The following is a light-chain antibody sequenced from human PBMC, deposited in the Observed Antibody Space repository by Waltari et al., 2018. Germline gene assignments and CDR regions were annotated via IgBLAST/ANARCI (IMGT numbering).Light chain of an antibody. Sequence: QLVLTPSPSASASLRASIKLTCTLSRGHSSNVIAWPQQQPEKGTRYLIKVNIDGSHTRGNVIPHRFSVSSSGAGRYLTISSLRSEDEADYYCQTGGHGPWVFGGGTKLTVL. CDR3: QTGGHGPWV. CDR2: VNIDGSH. CDR1: RGHSSNV. J-gene: IGLJ3*02. V-gene: IGLV4-69*01.